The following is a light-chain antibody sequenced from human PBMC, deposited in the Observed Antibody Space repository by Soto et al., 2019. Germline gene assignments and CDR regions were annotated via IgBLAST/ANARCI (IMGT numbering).Light chain of an antibody. CDR1: QSVSSSY. CDR2: AAS. V-gene: IGKV3-20*01. J-gene: IGKJ1*01. CDR3: QQYGSSPRT. Sequence: EIELTQSPCTLSLSPGERATLSCRASQSVSSSYLAWYQQKPGQAPRPLIYAASSRAIGIPDRFSGSGSGTDFTLTISRLEPEDFAVYYCQQYGSSPRTFGQGTKVEIK.